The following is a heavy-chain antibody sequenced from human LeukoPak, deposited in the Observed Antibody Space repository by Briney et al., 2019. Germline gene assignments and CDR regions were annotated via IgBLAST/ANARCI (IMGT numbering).Heavy chain of an antibody. V-gene: IGHV3-23*01. CDR1: GFTFSSHA. CDR3: AKDYYYDSSGYYYDAFDI. J-gene: IGHJ3*02. Sequence: GGSLRLSCAASGFTFSSHAMSWVRQAPGKGLEWVSAISGSGGSTYYADSVKGRFTISRDNSKNTLYLQMNSLRAEDTAVYYCAKDYYYDSSGYYYDAFDIWGQGTMVTVSS. D-gene: IGHD3-22*01. CDR2: ISGSGGST.